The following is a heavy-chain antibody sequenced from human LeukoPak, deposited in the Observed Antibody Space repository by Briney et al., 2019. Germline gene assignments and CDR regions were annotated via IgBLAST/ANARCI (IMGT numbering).Heavy chain of an antibody. J-gene: IGHJ6*02. D-gene: IGHD3-22*01. CDR3: ARNMYYYDSSGYSYYYYYGMDV. CDR2: TNPNSGNI. CDR1: GYTFTSSD. Sequence: ASVKVSCKASGYTFTSSDINWVRQATGQGLELMGWTNPNSGNIGYAQKFQGRVTMTRNTSISTAYMELSSLRPEDTAVYYCARNMYYYDSSGYSYYYYYGMDVWGQGTTVTVSS. V-gene: IGHV1-8*01.